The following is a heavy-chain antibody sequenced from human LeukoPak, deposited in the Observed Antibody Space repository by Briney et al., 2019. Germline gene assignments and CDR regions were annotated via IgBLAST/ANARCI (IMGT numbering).Heavy chain of an antibody. V-gene: IGHV1-18*01. CDR1: GYTFTSYG. Sequence: ASVKVSRKASGYTFTSYGISWVRQAPGQGLEWMGWISAYNGNTNYAQKLQGRVTMTTDTSTSTAYMELRSLRSDDTSLYYCARGRGISWFGELFAGYFDYWGQGTLVTVSS. CDR2: ISAYNGNT. D-gene: IGHD3-10*01. CDR3: ARGRGISWFGELFAGYFDY. J-gene: IGHJ4*02.